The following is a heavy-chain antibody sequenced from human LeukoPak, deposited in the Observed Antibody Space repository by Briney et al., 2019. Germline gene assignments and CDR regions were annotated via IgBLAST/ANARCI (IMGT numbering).Heavy chain of an antibody. D-gene: IGHD4-17*01. CDR1: GFSLSTSGVG. Sequence: SGPTLVKPTQPLTLTCTFSGFSLSTSGVGVGWIRQPPGKALEWLALIYWDYDKRYSPSLKSRLTITKDTSKNQVVLTMTNMDPVDTATYYCARTTVTTAFHIWGQGTMVTVSS. CDR2: IYWDYDK. CDR3: ARTTVTTAFHI. V-gene: IGHV2-5*02. J-gene: IGHJ3*02.